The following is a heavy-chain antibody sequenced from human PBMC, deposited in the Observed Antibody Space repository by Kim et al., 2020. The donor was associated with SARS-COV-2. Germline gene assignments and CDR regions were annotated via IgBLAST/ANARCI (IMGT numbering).Heavy chain of an antibody. CDR2: INTNTGNP. D-gene: IGHD3-16*01. J-gene: IGHJ3*02. Sequence: ASVKVSCKASGYTFTSYAMNWVRQAPGQGLEWMGWINTNTGNPTYAQGFTGRFVFSLDTSVSTAYLQISSLKAEDTAVYYCARERYYDYVWGSYTDAFDIWGQGTMVTVSS. CDR1: GYTFTSYA. V-gene: IGHV7-4-1*02. CDR3: ARERYYDYVWGSYTDAFDI.